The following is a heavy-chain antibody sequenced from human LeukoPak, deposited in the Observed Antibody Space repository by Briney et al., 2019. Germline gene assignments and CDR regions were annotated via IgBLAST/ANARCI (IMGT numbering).Heavy chain of an antibody. D-gene: IGHD1-26*01. CDR1: GGSISGYY. J-gene: IGHJ5*02. V-gene: IGHV4-34*01. CDR2: INHSGST. CDR3: ARRLPRGSNHPRLWFDP. Sequence: PSETLSLTCTVSGGSISGYYWSWIRQPPGKGLEWIGEINHSGSTNYNPSLKSRVTISVDTSKNQFSLKLSSVTAADTAVYYCARRLPRGSNHPRLWFDPWGQGTLVTVSS.